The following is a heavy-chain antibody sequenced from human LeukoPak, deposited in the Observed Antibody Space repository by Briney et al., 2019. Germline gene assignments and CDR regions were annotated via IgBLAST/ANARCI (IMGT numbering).Heavy chain of an antibody. Sequence: GGSLRLSCAASGVTFSNAWMSGVGQARGQGREWGGRMKSKTDGGTTDYAAPVKGRFTISRDDSKNTLYLQMNSLKTDDTAVYYCTTDLPLYCSGGSCYSANDYWGQGTLVTVSS. CDR1: GVTFSNAW. D-gene: IGHD2-15*01. CDR2: MKSKTDGGTT. J-gene: IGHJ4*02. V-gene: IGHV3-15*01. CDR3: TTDLPLYCSGGSCYSANDY.